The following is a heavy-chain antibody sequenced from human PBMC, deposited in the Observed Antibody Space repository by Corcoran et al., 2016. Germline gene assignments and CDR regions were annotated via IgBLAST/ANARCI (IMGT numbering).Heavy chain of an antibody. CDR2: IYYSGST. J-gene: IGHJ5*02. Sequence: QLQLQESGPGLVKPSETLSLTCTVSGGSISSSSYYWGWIRQPPGKGLEWIGRIYYSGSTYYNPSLKSRVTISVDTSKNQFSLKLSSVTAADTAVYYCARGTKQQLVQGNWFDPWGQGTLVTVSS. CDR3: ARGTKQQLVQGNWFDP. D-gene: IGHD6-13*01. CDR1: GGSISSSSYY. V-gene: IGHV4-39*07.